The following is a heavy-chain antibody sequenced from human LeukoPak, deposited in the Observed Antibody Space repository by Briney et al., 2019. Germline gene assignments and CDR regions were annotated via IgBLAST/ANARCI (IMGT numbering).Heavy chain of an antibody. CDR3: ARRQGANSGTFDY. J-gene: IGHJ4*02. CDR1: DSIFVNYW. CDR2: IYPIDSDN. V-gene: IGHV5-51*01. D-gene: IGHD1-26*01. Sequence: KVGEPRQISCRASDSIFVNYWIGWVRHLPGKGLEWMGIIYPIDSDNRYSPSFEGQVTIAVDRSVSTAYLQWSSLEASDSAIYYCARRQGANSGTFDYWGQGTLVTVSS.